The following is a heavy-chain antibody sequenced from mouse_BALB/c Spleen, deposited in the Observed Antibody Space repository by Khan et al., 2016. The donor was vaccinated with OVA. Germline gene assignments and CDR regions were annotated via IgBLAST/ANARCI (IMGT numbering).Heavy chain of an antibody. CDR2: INTYTGEP. Sequence: QIQLVQSGPELKKPGETVQISCKASGFTFTNYGMNWVKQAPGKGLKWMGWINTYTGEPTFADDFKGRFAFSLETSASTAYLQINSLKNEDTATXFCARVGYNGTMDCWGQGTSVTVSP. CDR3: ARVGYNGTMDC. J-gene: IGHJ4*01. CDR1: GFTFTNYG. D-gene: IGHD2-14*01. V-gene: IGHV9-3-1*01.